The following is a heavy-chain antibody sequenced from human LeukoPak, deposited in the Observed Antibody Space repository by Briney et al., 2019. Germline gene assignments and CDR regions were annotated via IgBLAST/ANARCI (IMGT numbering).Heavy chain of an antibody. Sequence: PGGSLRLSCAASGFTFSDYYMSWIRQAPGKGLEWVSYISSSGSTIYYADSVKGRFTISRDNAKNSLYLQMNSLRTEDTAVYYCARGVVVPAAMRRYYCYYGMDVWGQGTTVTVSS. V-gene: IGHV3-11*01. CDR1: GFTFSDYY. CDR2: ISSSGSTI. J-gene: IGHJ6*02. CDR3: ARGVVVPAAMRRYYCYYGMDV. D-gene: IGHD2-2*01.